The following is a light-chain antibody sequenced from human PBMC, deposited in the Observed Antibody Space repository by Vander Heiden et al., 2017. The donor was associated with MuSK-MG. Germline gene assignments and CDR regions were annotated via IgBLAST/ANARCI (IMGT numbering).Light chain of an antibody. CDR2: KAS. Sequence: IQMTQSPSTLSASVRDRVTITCRASQSISDWLAWYQQKPGEAPKLLINKASSLESGVPSRFSGSGSGTEFTLAISSLQPDDFATYYCQQYKSYPWTFGQGTKVEVK. V-gene: IGKV1-5*03. CDR1: QSISDW. J-gene: IGKJ1*01. CDR3: QQYKSYPWT.